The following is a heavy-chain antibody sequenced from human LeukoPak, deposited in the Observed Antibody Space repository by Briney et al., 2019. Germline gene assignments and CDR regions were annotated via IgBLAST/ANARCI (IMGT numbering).Heavy chain of an antibody. J-gene: IGHJ4*02. CDR2: ISGSGGST. CDR1: GFTFGSYA. V-gene: IGHV3-23*01. Sequence: GGSPRLSCAASGFTFGSYAMSWVRQAPGKGLEWVSAISGSGGSTYYADSVKGRFTISRDNSKNTLYLQMNSLRAEDTAVYYCAKVMAFGELLVDYWGQGTLVTVSS. CDR3: AKVMAFGELLVDY. D-gene: IGHD3-10*01.